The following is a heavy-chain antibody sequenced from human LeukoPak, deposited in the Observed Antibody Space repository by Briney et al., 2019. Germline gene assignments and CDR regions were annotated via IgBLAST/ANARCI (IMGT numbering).Heavy chain of an antibody. Sequence: GRSLRLSCAASGFTFSSYAMHWVRQAPGKGLEWVAVISYDGSNKYYADSVKGRFTISRDNSKNTLYLQMNSLRAEDTAVYYCARDQFVLGVPAASFDYWGQGTLVTVSS. J-gene: IGHJ4*02. CDR1: GFTFSSYA. V-gene: IGHV3-30*04. D-gene: IGHD2-2*01. CDR3: ARDQFVLGVPAASFDY. CDR2: ISYDGSNK.